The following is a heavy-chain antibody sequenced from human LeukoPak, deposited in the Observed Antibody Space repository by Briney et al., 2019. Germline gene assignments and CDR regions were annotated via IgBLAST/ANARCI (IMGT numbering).Heavy chain of an antibody. D-gene: IGHD5-24*01. CDR2: IYRDGSNT. V-gene: IGHV3-74*01. Sequence: PGGSLRLSCAASGFTFSNYWMHWVRQVPGKGLVWASRIYRDGSNTDYADSVKGRFIISRDNVKNTLYLRMNSLRADDTAVYYCARDGDAYNFDFWGQGALVTVSS. J-gene: IGHJ4*02. CDR3: ARDGDAYNFDF. CDR1: GFTFSNYW.